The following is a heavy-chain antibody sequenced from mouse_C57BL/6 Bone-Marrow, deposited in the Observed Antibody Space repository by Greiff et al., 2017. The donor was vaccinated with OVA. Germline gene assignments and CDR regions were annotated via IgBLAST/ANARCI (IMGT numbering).Heavy chain of an antibody. Sequence: VQLQQPGAELVRPGSSVKLSCKASGYTFTSYWMPWVKQRPIQGLEWIGNIDPSDGDTHYNEKFKDKATLTVDKSSSTAYMQLSSLTSADSAVYYRAREVTGTWFAYWGQGTLVTVSA. V-gene: IGHV1-52*01. J-gene: IGHJ3*01. CDR1: GYTFTSYW. D-gene: IGHD4-1*01. CDR2: IDPSDGDT. CDR3: AREVTGTWFAY.